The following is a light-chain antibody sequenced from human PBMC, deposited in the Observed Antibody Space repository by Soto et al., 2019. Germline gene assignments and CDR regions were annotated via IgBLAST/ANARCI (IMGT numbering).Light chain of an antibody. CDR3: QQYNNWPRT. J-gene: IGKJ1*01. CDR2: GAS. CDR1: QSVSSN. Sequence: EIVMAQSPATLSVSPGDTATLSCRASQSVSSNLAWYQQKPGQAPRLLIYGASTRATGIPARFSGGGSGTDFTLTISSLQSEDFAVYYCQQYNNWPRTFGQGTKVDIK. V-gene: IGKV3-15*01.